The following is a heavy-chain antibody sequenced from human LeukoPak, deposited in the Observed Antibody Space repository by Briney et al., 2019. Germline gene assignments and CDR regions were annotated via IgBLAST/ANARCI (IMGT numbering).Heavy chain of an antibody. J-gene: IGHJ3*02. CDR2: IGSSSSSI. V-gene: IGHV3-21*01. Sequence: GGSLRLSCAASGFTFSSYSMNWVRQAPGKGLEWVSSIGSSSSSIYYADSVKGRFTISRDNPKNSLYLQLNSLRAEDTAVCYCARETMEAFDIWGQGTMITVSS. D-gene: IGHD3-10*01. CDR3: ARETMEAFDI. CDR1: GFTFSSYS.